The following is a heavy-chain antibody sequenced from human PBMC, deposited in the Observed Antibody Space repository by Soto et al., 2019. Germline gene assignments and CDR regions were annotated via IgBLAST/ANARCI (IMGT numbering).Heavy chain of an antibody. CDR1: GFTFSRYS. Sequence: EVQLVESGGALVQPGGSLRLPCAASGFTFSRYSMSWVPRPPGKGLEWVSYISRSSTGIHYADSVKGRFTISRDDATNSMHLQMNSLRDGDTAVYYCARAVTWGLDVWGQGTTVSISS. D-gene: IGHD3-10*01. V-gene: IGHV3-48*02. CDR2: ISRSSTGI. CDR3: ARAVTWGLDV. J-gene: IGHJ6*02.